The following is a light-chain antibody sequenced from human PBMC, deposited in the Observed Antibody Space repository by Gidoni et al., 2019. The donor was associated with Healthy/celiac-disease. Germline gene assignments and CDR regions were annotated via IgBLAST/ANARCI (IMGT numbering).Light chain of an antibody. CDR1: QSFSSSY. V-gene: IGKV3-20*01. J-gene: IGKJ1*01. Sequence: EIVLTQSPGTLSLSPGERATLSCRASQSFSSSYLAWYQQKPGQAPRLRIYGASSRATGIPDRFSGSVSGKDFTLTIRRLEPEDFAVYYCQQYGSSPTCGQGTKVEIK. CDR3: QQYGSSPT. CDR2: GAS.